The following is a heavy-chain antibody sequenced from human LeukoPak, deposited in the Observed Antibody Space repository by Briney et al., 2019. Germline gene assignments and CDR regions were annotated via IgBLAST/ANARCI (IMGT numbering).Heavy chain of an antibody. D-gene: IGHD2-2*01. CDR2: IYTSGST. J-gene: IGHJ3*02. Sequence: SETLSLTCTVSGGSISSGSYYWRWIRQPAGKGLEWIGRIYTSGSTNYNPSLKSRVTLSLDTSKNQLSLKLSSVTAADTAVYFCARDSPPNCSSSNCNGAFDIWGQGTVVTVSS. CDR1: GGSISSGSYY. V-gene: IGHV4-61*02. CDR3: ARDSPPNCSSSNCNGAFDI.